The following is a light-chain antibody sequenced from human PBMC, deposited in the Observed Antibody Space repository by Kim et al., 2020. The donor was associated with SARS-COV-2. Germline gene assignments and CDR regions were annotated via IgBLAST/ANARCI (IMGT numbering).Light chain of an antibody. CDR1: NIGSKS. Sequence: APGKTARITCGGNNIGSKSVHLYQQNPGQAPVLVIYDDSDRPSGIPERFSGSNSGNTATLTISRVEAGDEADYYCQVWDSSSDHWVFGGGTQLTVL. V-gene: IGLV3-21*03. CDR3: QVWDSSSDHWV. CDR2: DDS. J-gene: IGLJ3*02.